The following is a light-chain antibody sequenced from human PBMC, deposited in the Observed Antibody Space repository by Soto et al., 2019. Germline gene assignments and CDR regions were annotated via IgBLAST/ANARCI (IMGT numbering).Light chain of an antibody. J-gene: IGKJ5*01. V-gene: IGKV3-11*01. CDR3: QQFENLPIT. Sequence: IVLTQSPATLSVSPGERATLSCRASQNISNYLSRYQQKPGQAPRLLISDVSNRATDIPARFSGSGSGTDFTFTISSLQPEDVATYYCQQFENLPITFGQGTRLAI. CDR2: DVS. CDR1: QNISNY.